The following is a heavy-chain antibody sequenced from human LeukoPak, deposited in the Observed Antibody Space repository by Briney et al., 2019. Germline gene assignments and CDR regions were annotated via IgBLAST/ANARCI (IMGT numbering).Heavy chain of an antibody. CDR2: ISGSGGST. V-gene: IGHV3-23*01. Sequence: PXGSLRLSCAASGFTFSSYAMSWVRQAPGKGLEWVSAISGSGGSTYYADSVKGRFTISRDNSKNTLYLQMNSLRAEDTAVYYCAKVRDSSGYYATPYYFDYWGQGTLVTVSS. D-gene: IGHD3-22*01. J-gene: IGHJ4*02. CDR3: AKVRDSSGYYATPYYFDY. CDR1: GFTFSSYA.